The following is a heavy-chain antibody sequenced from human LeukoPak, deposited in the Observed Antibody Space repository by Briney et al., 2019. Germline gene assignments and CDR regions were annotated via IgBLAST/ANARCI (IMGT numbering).Heavy chain of an antibody. D-gene: IGHD6-13*01. J-gene: IGHJ6*02. Sequence: GGSLRLSCTASGFTFSTYGMHWVRQAPGKGLEWVAFIPYDGSNKYYADSVKGRFTISRDNSKNTLYLQMNSLRPEDTAVYYCAISAAAGTGYYYYGMDVWGQGTTVTVSS. CDR2: IPYDGSNK. CDR3: AISAAAGTGYYYYGMDV. CDR1: GFTFSTYG. V-gene: IGHV3-30*02.